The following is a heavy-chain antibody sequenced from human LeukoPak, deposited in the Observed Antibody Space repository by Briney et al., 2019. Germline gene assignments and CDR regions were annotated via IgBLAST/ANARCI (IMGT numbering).Heavy chain of an antibody. CDR2: ISASGDNT. J-gene: IGHJ4*02. CDR3: AKRFCSATRCFHFDY. D-gene: IGHD2-2*01. CDR1: GLTFAGYD. V-gene: IGHV3-23*01. Sequence: GGSLRLSCVASGLTFAGYDMSWVRQAPGKGLEWVSTISASGDNTYYAGSVKGRFTISRDNSKNTLYLQMDSLRAEDTAVYYCAKRFCSATRCFHFDYWGRGTLVTVSS.